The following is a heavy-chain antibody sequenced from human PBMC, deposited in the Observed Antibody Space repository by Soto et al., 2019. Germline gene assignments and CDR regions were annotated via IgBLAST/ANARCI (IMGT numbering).Heavy chain of an antibody. CDR1: GYTFTGYH. J-gene: IGHJ2*01. Sequence: QVQLVQSGAEVKKPGASVKVSCKASGYTFTGYHMHWVRQAPGQGLEWMGWINPNTGDTNYAPKFQGWVTMTRDTAISTAYMEFNRLTFDDTAVYYCARPRWGASGSFDLWGRGTLVTVSS. CDR3: ARPRWGASGSFDL. D-gene: IGHD3-16*01. V-gene: IGHV1-2*04. CDR2: INPNTGDT.